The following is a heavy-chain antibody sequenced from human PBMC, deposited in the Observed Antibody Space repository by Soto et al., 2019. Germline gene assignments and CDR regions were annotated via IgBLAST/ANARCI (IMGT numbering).Heavy chain of an antibody. J-gene: IGHJ2*01. CDR2: MYNSEDT. D-gene: IGHD2-15*01. Sequence: QVQLQESGPGLVRPSETLSLTCTVSAASISSYYWTWIRQPPGKGLEWIGYMYNSEDTKYNPSLKCRVTMSVDTSKSQFSLKLRSVTAADTAIYYCVRHATDRHGNAEDWYFDLWGRGTLVTVSS. CDR1: AASISSYY. CDR3: VRHATDRHGNAEDWYFDL. V-gene: IGHV4-59*08.